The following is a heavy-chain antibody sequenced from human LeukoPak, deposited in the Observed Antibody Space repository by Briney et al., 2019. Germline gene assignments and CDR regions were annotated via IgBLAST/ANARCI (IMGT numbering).Heavy chain of an antibody. CDR3: AKDSSYYYGSGSYSDGMDV. CDR1: GFTFSNYA. J-gene: IGHJ6*02. V-gene: IGHV3-23*01. D-gene: IGHD3-10*01. Sequence: GGSLRLSCSASGFTFSNYAMSWVRQAPGKGLEWVSAISGSGGSTYYADSVKGRFTISRDNSKNTLYLQMNSLRAEDTAVYYCAKDSSYYYGSGSYSDGMDVWGRGTTVTVSS. CDR2: ISGSGGST.